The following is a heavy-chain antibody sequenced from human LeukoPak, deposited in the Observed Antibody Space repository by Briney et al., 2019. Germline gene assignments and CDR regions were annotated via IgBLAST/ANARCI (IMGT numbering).Heavy chain of an antibody. Sequence: GASVKVSCKASGYTFTSYGISWVRQAPGQGLEWMGWISAYNGNTNYAQKLQGRVTMTTDTSTSTAYMELRSLRSDDTAVYYCARSGSTYYDSSGYYYVFDYWGQGTLVTVSS. J-gene: IGHJ4*02. CDR3: ARSGSTYYDSSGYYYVFDY. CDR2: ISAYNGNT. D-gene: IGHD3-22*01. CDR1: GYTFTSYG. V-gene: IGHV1-18*01.